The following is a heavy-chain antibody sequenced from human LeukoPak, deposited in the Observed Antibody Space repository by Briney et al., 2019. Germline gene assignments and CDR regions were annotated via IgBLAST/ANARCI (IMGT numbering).Heavy chain of an antibody. CDR2: INHSGST. D-gene: IGHD3-9*01. J-gene: IGHJ4*02. Sequence: PSETLSLTCAVYGGSFSGYYWSWIRQPPGKGLEWIGAINHSGSTNYNPSLKSRVTISVDTSKNQFSLKLSSVTAADTAVYYCARGSPYYDILTGYEAGGNDYWGQGTLVTVSS. CDR3: ARGSPYYDILTGYEAGGNDY. V-gene: IGHV4-34*01. CDR1: GGSFSGYY.